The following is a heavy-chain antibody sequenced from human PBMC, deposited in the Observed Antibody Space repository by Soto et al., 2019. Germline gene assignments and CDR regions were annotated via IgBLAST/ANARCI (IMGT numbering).Heavy chain of an antibody. Sequence: EVKLVESGGGLVQPGGSLRLSCATSGLTFSDISFNWIRQSPGKGLEWLSYISRGGGYKYYADSVMGRFTVSRDSASESVFLEMNSLRRDDTAVYYCATESPGAGVNDHWGQGTLVTVSS. D-gene: IGHD3-10*01. CDR2: ISRGGGYK. CDR1: GLTFSDIS. J-gene: IGHJ4*02. V-gene: IGHV3-48*04. CDR3: ATESPGAGVNDH.